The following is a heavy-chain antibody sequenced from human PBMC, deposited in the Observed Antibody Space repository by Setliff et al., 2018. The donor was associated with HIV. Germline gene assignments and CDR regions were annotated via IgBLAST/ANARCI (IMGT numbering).Heavy chain of an antibody. D-gene: IGHD2-2*02. V-gene: IGHV1-69*04. CDR3: AKEQEIGSYLDP. CDR1: GGAFISHT. J-gene: IGHJ5*02. CDR2: IIPILGIP. Sequence: SVKVSCKASGGAFISHTFTWVRQAPGQGLERMGRIIPILGIPNYAQNFQGRLTISADKSTRTAYLELSSLRSDDSAVYFCAKEQEIGSYLDPWGQGTLVTVSS.